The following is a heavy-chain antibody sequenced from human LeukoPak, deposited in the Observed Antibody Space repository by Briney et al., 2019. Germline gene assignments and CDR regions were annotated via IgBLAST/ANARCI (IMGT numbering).Heavy chain of an antibody. CDR3: ARDFPQITGTDYYYYGMDV. CDR1: GFTFSSYE. Sequence: GGSLRLSCAASGFTFSSYEMNWVRQAPGKGLEWVSYISGSGSTIYYADSVKGRFTISRDNAKNSLYLQMNSLRAEDTAVYYCARDFPQITGTDYYYYGMDVWGQGTTVTVSS. D-gene: IGHD1-20*01. CDR2: ISGSGSTI. J-gene: IGHJ6*02. V-gene: IGHV3-48*03.